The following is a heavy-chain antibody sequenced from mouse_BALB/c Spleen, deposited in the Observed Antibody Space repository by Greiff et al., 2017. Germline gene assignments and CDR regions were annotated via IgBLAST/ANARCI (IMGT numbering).Heavy chain of an antibody. CDR3: ARHGGNDGYYFDY. D-gene: IGHD2-3*01. Sequence: EVKLEESGGDLVKPGGSLKLSCAASGFTFSSYGMSWVRQTPDKRLEWVATISSGGSYTYYPDSVKGRFTISRDNAKNTLYLQMSSLKSEDTAMYYCARHGGNDGYYFDYWGQGTTLTVSS. CDR2: ISSGGSYT. CDR1: GFTFSSYG. V-gene: IGHV5-6*02. J-gene: IGHJ2*01.